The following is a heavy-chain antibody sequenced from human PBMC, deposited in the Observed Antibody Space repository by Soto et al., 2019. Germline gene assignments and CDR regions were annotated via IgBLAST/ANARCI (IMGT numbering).Heavy chain of an antibody. J-gene: IGHJ6*02. Sequence: GGSLRLSCAASGFTFSSYGMHWVRQAPGKGLEWVAVIWYDGSNKYYADSVKGRFTISRDNSKNTLYLQMNSLRAEDTAVYYCARALYPTYSSGWYYYYGMDVWGQGTTVTVSS. D-gene: IGHD6-19*01. CDR3: ARALYPTYSSGWYYYYGMDV. CDR1: GFTFSSYG. CDR2: IWYDGSNK. V-gene: IGHV3-33*01.